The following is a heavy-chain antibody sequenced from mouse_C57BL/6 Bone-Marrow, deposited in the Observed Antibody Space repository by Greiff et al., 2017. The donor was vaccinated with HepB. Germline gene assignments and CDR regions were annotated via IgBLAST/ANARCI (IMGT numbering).Heavy chain of an antibody. J-gene: IGHJ2*01. Sequence: EVHLVESGGGLVKPGGSLKLSCAASGFTFSDYGMHWVRQAPEKGLEWVAYISSGSSTIYYADTVKGRFTISRDNAKNTLFLQMTSLRSEDTAMYYCARRTGTWIDYWGQGTTLTVSS. CDR3: ARRTGTWIDY. CDR1: GFTFSDYG. D-gene: IGHD4-1*01. V-gene: IGHV5-17*01. CDR2: ISSGSSTI.